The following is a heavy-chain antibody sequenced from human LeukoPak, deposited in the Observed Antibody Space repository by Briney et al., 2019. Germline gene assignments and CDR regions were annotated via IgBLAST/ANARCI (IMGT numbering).Heavy chain of an antibody. Sequence: SETLSLTCTVSGGSISSGDYYWSWIRQPPGKGLEWIGYIYYSGSTYYNPSLKSRVTISVDTSKNQFSLKLSSVTAADTAVYHCAAGPGNWFDPWGQGTLVTVSS. CDR3: AAGPGNWFDP. V-gene: IGHV4-30-4*08. CDR1: GGSISSGDYY. CDR2: IYYSGST. J-gene: IGHJ5*02. D-gene: IGHD2-8*02.